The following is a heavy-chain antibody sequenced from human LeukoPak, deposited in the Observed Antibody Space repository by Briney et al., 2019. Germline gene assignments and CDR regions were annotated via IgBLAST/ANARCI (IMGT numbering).Heavy chain of an antibody. D-gene: IGHD2-15*01. Sequence: SETLSLICTVSGGSMSSYSWSWIRQPAGKGLEWIGRIYTSGSANYNPSLKSRVTMSVDTSKNQFSLKLSSVTAADTAVYFCARYIAETNGYFDYWGQGTLVTVSS. V-gene: IGHV4-4*07. CDR3: ARYIAETNGYFDY. J-gene: IGHJ4*02. CDR2: IYTSGSA. CDR1: GGSMSSYS.